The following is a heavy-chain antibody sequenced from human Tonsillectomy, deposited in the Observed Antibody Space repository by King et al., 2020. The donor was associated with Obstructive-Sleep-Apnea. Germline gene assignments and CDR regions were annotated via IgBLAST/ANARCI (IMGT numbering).Heavy chain of an antibody. CDR1: GFTLRTYA. CDR2: VSGSGGST. D-gene: IGHD3-22*01. V-gene: IGHV3-23*04. Sequence: VQLVESGGGLVQPGGSLRLSCTVSGFTLRTYAMSWVRQAPGKGLEWVSTVSGSGGSTYYSDSVKARFTISRNNSKATVFLHMNSLRAGDTAVYYCARDGGSSGSYPPFDYWGQGTLVTVSS. J-gene: IGHJ4*02. CDR3: ARDGGSSGSYPPFDY.